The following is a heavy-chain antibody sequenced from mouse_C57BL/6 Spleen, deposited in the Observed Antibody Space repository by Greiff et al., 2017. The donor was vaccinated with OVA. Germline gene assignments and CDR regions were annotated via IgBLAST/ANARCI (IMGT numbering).Heavy chain of an antibody. CDR3: ARETVVSMDY. CDR1: GYSITSGYY. J-gene: IGHJ4*01. CDR2: ISYDGSN. D-gene: IGHD1-1*01. V-gene: IGHV3-6*01. Sequence: VQLKQSGPGLVKPSQSLSLTCSVTGYSITSGYYWNWIRQFPGNKLEWMGYISYDGSNNYNPSLKNRISITRDTSKNQFFLKLNSVTTEDTATYYCARETVVSMDYWGQGTSVTVSS.